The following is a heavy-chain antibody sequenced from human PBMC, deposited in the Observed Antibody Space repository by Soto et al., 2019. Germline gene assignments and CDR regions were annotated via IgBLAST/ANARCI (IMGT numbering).Heavy chain of an antibody. CDR3: ARDQGVAAAGITWFDP. V-gene: IGHV4-4*07. CDR2: IPSSGST. D-gene: IGHD6-13*01. CDR1: GASMNSYH. J-gene: IGHJ5*02. Sequence: QVQLQASGPGLVKPSETLSLTCTVSGASMNSYHWSWIRQPAGKGLEWIGHIPSSGSTNYNPSLKSRFTMSVDTSKNQFSLRLMSLTAADTAVYYWARDQGVAAAGITWFDPWGQGSLVTVSS.